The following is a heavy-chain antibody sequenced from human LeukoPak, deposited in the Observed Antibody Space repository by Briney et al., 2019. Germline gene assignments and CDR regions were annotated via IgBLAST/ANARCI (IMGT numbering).Heavy chain of an antibody. D-gene: IGHD6-19*01. Sequence: GGSLRLSCAVSGFIFSSYAMSWVRQAPGKGPEWVSVISGSGGRTYYADSVRGRFTISRDNSKNTLYLQMDSLRAEDTAVYYCAKDFYGSGWYSYFDPWGPGILVAVSS. V-gene: IGHV3-23*01. CDR1: GFIFSSYA. CDR2: ISGSGGRT. CDR3: AKDFYGSGWYSYFDP. J-gene: IGHJ5*02.